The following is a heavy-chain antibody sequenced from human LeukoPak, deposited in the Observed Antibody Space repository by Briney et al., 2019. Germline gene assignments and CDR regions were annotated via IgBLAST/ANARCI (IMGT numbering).Heavy chain of an antibody. CDR1: GDSVSSISSA. Sequence: SQTLSLTCAISGDSVSSISSAWNWVRQSPSRGLEWLGRTYYRSKWYNDYAESVKSRIAINPDTSKNQFSLHLNSVTPEDTAVYYCVRGGHFDYWGQGTLVTVSS. V-gene: IGHV6-1*01. CDR2: TYYRSKWYN. J-gene: IGHJ4*02. D-gene: IGHD3-16*01. CDR3: VRGGHFDY.